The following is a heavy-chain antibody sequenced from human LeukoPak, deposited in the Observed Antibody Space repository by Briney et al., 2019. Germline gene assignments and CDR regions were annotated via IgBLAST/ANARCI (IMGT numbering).Heavy chain of an antibody. V-gene: IGHV1-69*13. J-gene: IGHJ4*02. CDR2: IIPIFGTA. Sequence: GASVKVSCKASGYTFTSYGISWVRQAPGQGLEWMGGIIPIFGTANYAQKFQGRVTITADESTSTAYMELSSLRSEDTALYYCARVDIVVVPAAMDSYYFDYWGQGTLVTVSS. CDR1: GYTFTSYG. D-gene: IGHD2-2*03. CDR3: ARVDIVVVPAAMDSYYFDY.